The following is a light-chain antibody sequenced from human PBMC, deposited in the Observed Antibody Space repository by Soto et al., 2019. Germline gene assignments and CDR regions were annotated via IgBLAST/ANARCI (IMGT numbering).Light chain of an antibody. CDR2: EDS. Sequence: QSALTQPASVSGSPGQSITISCTGTSSDVGSYNLVSWYQQHPGKAPKLIIHEDSKRPSGVSNRFSGSKSGNTASLTISGLQTEDEADYYCCSYADSSTYVFGTGTKLTVL. J-gene: IGLJ1*01. V-gene: IGLV2-23*01. CDR3: CSYADSSTYV. CDR1: SSDVGSYNL.